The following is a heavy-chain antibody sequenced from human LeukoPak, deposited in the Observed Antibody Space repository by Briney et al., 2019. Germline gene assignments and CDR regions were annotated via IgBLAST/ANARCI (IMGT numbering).Heavy chain of an antibody. CDR1: GVPVNSYY. Sequence: PSETLSLTCTVSGVPVNSYYWSWIRQPPGKGLEWIAYVYYSGSTNSNPSLKSRVTMSVDTSKNQFSLKLSSVTAADTAVYYCARHTAGYSFAYPFDYWGQGTLVTVSS. D-gene: IGHD5-18*01. CDR2: VYYSGST. V-gene: IGHV4-59*02. J-gene: IGHJ4*02. CDR3: ARHTAGYSFAYPFDY.